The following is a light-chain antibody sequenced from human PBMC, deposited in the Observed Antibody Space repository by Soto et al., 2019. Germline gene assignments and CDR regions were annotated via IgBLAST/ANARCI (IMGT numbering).Light chain of an antibody. V-gene: IGLV1-40*01. Sequence: QSVLTQPPSVSGAPGQRVTISCTGSSSNIGAGYDVHWYQQLPGTAPKLLIYIIHNRPSGVPDRFSGSKSGTSASLAITGLQAEDEADYYCQSSDSSLSGSVFGGGTKLTVL. J-gene: IGLJ3*02. CDR1: SSNIGAGYD. CDR2: IIH. CDR3: QSSDSSLSGSV.